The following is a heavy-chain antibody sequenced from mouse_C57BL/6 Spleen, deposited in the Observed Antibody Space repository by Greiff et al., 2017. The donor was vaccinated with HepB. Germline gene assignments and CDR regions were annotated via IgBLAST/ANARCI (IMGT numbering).Heavy chain of an antibody. D-gene: IGHD1-1*01. CDR2: ISSGSSTI. J-gene: IGHJ1*03. Sequence: EVQLVESGGGLVKPGGSLKLSCAASGFTFSDYGMHWVRQAPEKGLEWVAYISSGSSTIYYADTVKGRFTISRDNAKNTLFLQMTSLRSEDTAMYYCASGDYGSSSYWYFDVWGTGTTVTVST. V-gene: IGHV5-17*01. CDR3: ASGDYGSSSYWYFDV. CDR1: GFTFSDYG.